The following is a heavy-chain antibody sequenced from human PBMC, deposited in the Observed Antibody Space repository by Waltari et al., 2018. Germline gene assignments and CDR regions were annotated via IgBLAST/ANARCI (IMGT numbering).Heavy chain of an antibody. J-gene: IGHJ4*02. D-gene: IGHD4-17*01. Sequence: QVQLQESGPGLVKPSETLSLTCTVSGGSISSHYWSWIRQPPGKGLEWIGYIYYSGSTNYNPSLKSRVTISVDTSKNQFSLKLSSVTAADTAVYYCARGPTVGFFDYWGQGTLVTVSS. V-gene: IGHV4-59*11. CDR2: IYYSGST. CDR3: ARGPTVGFFDY. CDR1: GGSISSHY.